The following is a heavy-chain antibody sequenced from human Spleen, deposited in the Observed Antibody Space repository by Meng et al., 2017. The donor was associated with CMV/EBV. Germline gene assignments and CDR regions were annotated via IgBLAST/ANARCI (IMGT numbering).Heavy chain of an antibody. V-gene: IGHV3-49*04. D-gene: IGHD2/OR15-2a*01. CDR3: TTIYRDY. J-gene: IGHJ4*02. CDR1: GFTFGDYA. Sequence: GESLKISCTASGFTFGDYAMSWVRQAPGKGLEWVGFIRSKAYGGTTDYAAPVKGRFTISRDDSKNTLYLQMNSLKTEDTAVYYCTTIYRDYWGQGTLVTVSS. CDR2: IRSKAYGGTT.